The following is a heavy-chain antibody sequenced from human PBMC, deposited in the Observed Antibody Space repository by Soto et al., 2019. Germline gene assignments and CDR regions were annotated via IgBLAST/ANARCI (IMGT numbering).Heavy chain of an antibody. D-gene: IGHD4-17*01. CDR2: ISHEGSYK. CDR3: AKEGGYGDRIADDYYYYGMDV. Sequence: GGSLRLSCEVSGFSFRSFGMHWVRQAPGKGLEWVAVISHEGSYKHYADSVKGRFTISRDDSKNTLYLQMNSLRAEEDTAVYYCAKEGGYGDRIADDYYYYGMDVWGQGTTVTVSS. V-gene: IGHV3-30*18. J-gene: IGHJ6*02. CDR1: GFSFRSFG.